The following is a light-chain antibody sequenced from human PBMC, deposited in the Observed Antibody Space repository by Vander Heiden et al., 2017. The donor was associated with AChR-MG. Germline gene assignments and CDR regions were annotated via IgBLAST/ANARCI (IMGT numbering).Light chain of an antibody. CDR2: AAS. J-gene: IGKJ2*01. Sequence: DIQMTQSPSSLSASVGDRVTITCRASQSISSYLNWYQQKPGKAPKLLIYAASSLQSGGRSRFSGSGCGTEFTLTISSRQPEDFATYYCQQRYSYPPGATFGPRTKLEIK. CDR1: QSISSY. CDR3: QQRYSYPPGAT. V-gene: IGKV1-39*01.